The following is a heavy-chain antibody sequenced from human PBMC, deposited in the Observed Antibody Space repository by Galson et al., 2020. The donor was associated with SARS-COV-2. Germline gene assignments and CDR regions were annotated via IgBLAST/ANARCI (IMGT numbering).Heavy chain of an antibody. J-gene: IGHJ6*02. CDR1: GFTFSSYW. CDR3: ARDQGYAGYYYGMDV. V-gene: IGHV3-7*01. CDR2: IKQDGSEK. D-gene: IGHD5-12*01. Sequence: PGGSLKLPCAASGFTFSSYWMSWVRQAPGKGLEWVAHIKQDGSEKYYVDSVKGRFTISRDNAKNSLYLQMNSLRAEDTAVYYCARDQGYAGYYYGMDVWGQGTTVTVSS.